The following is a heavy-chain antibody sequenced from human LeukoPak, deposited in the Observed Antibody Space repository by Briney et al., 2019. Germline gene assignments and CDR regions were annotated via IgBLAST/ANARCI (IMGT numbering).Heavy chain of an antibody. CDR1: GGSISSGSYY. V-gene: IGHV4-61*10. CDR2: IYYSGST. Sequence: SETLSLTCTVSGGSISSGSYYWSWIRQPAGKGLEWIGYIYYSGSTNYNPSLKSRVTISVDTSKNQFSLKLSSVTAADTAVYYCARNIAAAGATWFDPWGQGTLVTVSS. D-gene: IGHD6-13*01. CDR3: ARNIAAAGATWFDP. J-gene: IGHJ5*02.